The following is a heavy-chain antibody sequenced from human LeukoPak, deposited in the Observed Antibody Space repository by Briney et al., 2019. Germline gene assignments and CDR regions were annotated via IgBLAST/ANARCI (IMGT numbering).Heavy chain of an antibody. J-gene: IGHJ3*02. D-gene: IGHD1-7*01. CDR1: GGSISSGDYY. CDR2: IYYSGST. CDR3: ASNTGTTLGAFDI. Sequence: SQTLSLTCTVSGGSISSGDYYWSWLRQPPGKGLEWIGYIYYSGSTYYNPSLKSRVTISVDTSKNQFSLKLSSVTAADTAVYYCASNTGTTLGAFDIWGQGTMVTVSS. V-gene: IGHV4-30-4*08.